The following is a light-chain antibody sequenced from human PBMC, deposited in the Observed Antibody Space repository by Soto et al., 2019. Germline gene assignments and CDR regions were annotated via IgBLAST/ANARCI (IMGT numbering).Light chain of an antibody. V-gene: IGKV3-15*01. CDR1: QSVGSD. CDR3: QQHNNWPPWT. Sequence: EIVMTQSPATLSVSPGERATLSCRASQSVGSDLAWYQHTPGQPPRLLIYGASTRATGIPGRFSGSGSGTEFTLTISSLQSEDFAVYFCQQHNNWPPWTFGQGTKVDIK. CDR2: GAS. J-gene: IGKJ1*01.